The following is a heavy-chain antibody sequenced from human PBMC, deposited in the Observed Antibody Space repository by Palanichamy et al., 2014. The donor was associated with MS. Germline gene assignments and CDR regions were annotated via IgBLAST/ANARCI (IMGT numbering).Heavy chain of an antibody. CDR3: ARDRTGGAFDI. Sequence: QLQLQESGPGPVKPSETLPLTCTVSGDSISTSNYYWAWIRQPPGKGLEWIGSVYYSGSTYCDPSLKSRVTISVDTSKNQFSLKLNSVTAADTAVYFCARDRTGGAFDIWGQGTMVTVSS. CDR1: GDSISTSNYY. CDR2: VYYSGST. D-gene: IGHD6-25*01. V-gene: IGHV4-39*07. J-gene: IGHJ3*02.